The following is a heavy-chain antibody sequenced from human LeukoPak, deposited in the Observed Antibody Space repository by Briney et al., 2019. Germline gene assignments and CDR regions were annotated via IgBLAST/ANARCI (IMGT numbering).Heavy chain of an antibody. D-gene: IGHD4-17*01. J-gene: IGHJ4*02. Sequence: GGSLRLSCAASGFTVSSNYMSWVRPAPGKGLEWVSVIYSGGSTYYADSVKGRFTISRDNSKNTLYLQMNSLRAEDTAVYYCARDHTTVTTYYWGQGTLVTVSS. CDR2: IYSGGST. V-gene: IGHV3-66*01. CDR1: GFTVSSNY. CDR3: ARDHTTVTTYY.